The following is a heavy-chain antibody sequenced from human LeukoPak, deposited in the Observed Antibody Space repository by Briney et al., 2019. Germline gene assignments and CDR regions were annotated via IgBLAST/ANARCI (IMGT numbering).Heavy chain of an antibody. CDR3: ARDFLSKQWLVRSDY. D-gene: IGHD6-19*01. CDR1: GYTFTSYH. J-gene: IGHJ4*02. V-gene: IGHV1-46*01. CDR2: INPSGGST. Sequence: ASVKVSCKSSGYTFTSYHIHWVRQAPGQGLEWMGIINPSGGSTSYAQKFRGRITMTRNTSTSTVYMELSSLTSEDTAVYYCARDFLSKQWLVRSDYWGQGTLVTVSS.